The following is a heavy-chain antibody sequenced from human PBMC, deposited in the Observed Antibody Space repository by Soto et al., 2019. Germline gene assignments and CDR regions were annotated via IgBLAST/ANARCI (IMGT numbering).Heavy chain of an antibody. V-gene: IGHV3-21*01. CDR1: GFTFSSYS. J-gene: IGHJ6*02. CDR2: ISSSSSYI. Sequence: SGGSLRLSCAASGFTFSSYSMNWVRQAPGKGLEWVSSISSSSSYIYYADSVKGRFTISRDNAKNSLYLQMNSLGAEDTAVYYCGEIRISYYSGMYVWRQGNAVTVT. D-gene: IGHD2-15*01. CDR3: GEIRISYYSGMYV.